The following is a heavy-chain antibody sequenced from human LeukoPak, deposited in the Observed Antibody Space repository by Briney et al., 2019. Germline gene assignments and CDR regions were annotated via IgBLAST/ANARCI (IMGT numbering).Heavy chain of an antibody. CDR1: GYIFTDYG. J-gene: IGHJ4*02. Sequence: GASVEVSCKASGYIFTDYGVSWVRQAPGQGLEWMGWVSPNSGNTNYPQKFQDRVTMTTDTSTTTAYMELKGLTSDDTAVYYCARGRRTTIPKYWGQGTRVTDSS. CDR3: ARGRRTTIPKY. V-gene: IGHV1-18*04. CDR2: VSPNSGNT. D-gene: IGHD5-24*01.